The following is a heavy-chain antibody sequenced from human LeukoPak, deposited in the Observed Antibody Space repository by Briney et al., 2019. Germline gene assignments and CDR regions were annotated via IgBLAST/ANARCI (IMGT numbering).Heavy chain of an antibody. D-gene: IGHD2-2*01. Sequence: SETLSLTCTVSGGSISSGDYYWSWIRQPSGKGLEWIGYIYYSGSTYYNPSLKSRVTISVDTSKNQFSLKLSSVTAADTAVYYCAREWKDIVVVPAVTGAFDIWGQGTMVTVSS. CDR2: IYYSGST. V-gene: IGHV4-30-4*01. CDR1: GGSISSGDYY. CDR3: AREWKDIVVVPAVTGAFDI. J-gene: IGHJ3*02.